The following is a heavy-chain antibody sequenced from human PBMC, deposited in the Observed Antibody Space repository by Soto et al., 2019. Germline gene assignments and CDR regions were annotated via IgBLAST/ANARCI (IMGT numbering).Heavy chain of an antibody. J-gene: IGHJ4*02. V-gene: IGHV3-30*19. Sequence: QVQLVESGGGVVQSGRSLRLSCVTSGFRFTGYGMHWVRQAPGKGLEWVAVIWYDGSKTYYADSVQGRFSISRDSSKNTVYLQMNSLRDEDTAVYYCARDADTNSHYSLHDYWGQGTLVTVSS. D-gene: IGHD2-8*01. CDR3: ARDADTNSHYSLHDY. CDR2: IWYDGSKT. CDR1: GFRFTGYG.